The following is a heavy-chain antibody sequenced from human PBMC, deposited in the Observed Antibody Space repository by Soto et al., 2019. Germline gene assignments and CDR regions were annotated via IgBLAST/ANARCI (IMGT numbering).Heavy chain of an antibody. J-gene: IGHJ4*02. CDR2: SSAYNGVT. V-gene: IGHV1-18*01. Sequence: QVRLVQSGGEVKKPGASVKVSCKASGYTFTSYGITWVRQAPGQGLEWMGWSSAYNGVTKYAQKFQDRVTMTTDTSTSTAYMELRSLRSDDTAVYYCARGPRSGYCSGGSCHYFDYWGQGTLVTVSS. CDR3: ARGPRSGYCSGGSCHYFDY. CDR1: GYTFTSYG. D-gene: IGHD2-15*01.